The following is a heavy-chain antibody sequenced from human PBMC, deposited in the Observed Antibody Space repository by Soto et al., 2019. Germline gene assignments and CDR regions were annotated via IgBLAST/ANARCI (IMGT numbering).Heavy chain of an antibody. CDR3: ARVTLFLGYCTNGVCWPGFDP. D-gene: IGHD2-8*01. V-gene: IGHV4-31*03. CDR2: IYYSGST. Sequence: SETLSLTCTVSGGSISSGGYYWSWIRQHPGKGLEWIGYIYYSGSTYYNPSLKSRVTISVDTSKNQFSLKLSSVTAADTAVYYCARVTLFLGYCTNGVCWPGFDPWGQGTLVTVSS. J-gene: IGHJ5*02. CDR1: GGSISSGGYY.